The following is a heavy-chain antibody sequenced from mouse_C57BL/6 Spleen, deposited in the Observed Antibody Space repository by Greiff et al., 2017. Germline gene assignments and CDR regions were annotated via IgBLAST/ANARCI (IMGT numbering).Heavy chain of an antibody. CDR3: ARGGNWDYFDY. CDR1: GYSITSGYD. Sequence: VQLKGSGPGMVKPSQSLSLTCTVTGYSITSGYDWHWIRHFPGNKLEWMGYISYSGSTNYNPSLKSRISITHDTSKNHFFLKLNSVTTEDTATYYCARGGNWDYFDYWGQGTTLTVSS. V-gene: IGHV3-1*01. J-gene: IGHJ2*01. D-gene: IGHD4-1*01. CDR2: ISYSGST.